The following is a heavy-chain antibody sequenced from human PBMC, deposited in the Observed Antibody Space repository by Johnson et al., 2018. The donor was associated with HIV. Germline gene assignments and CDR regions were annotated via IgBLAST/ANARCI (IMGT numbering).Heavy chain of an antibody. Sequence: VQLVESGGGVVRPGGSLRLSCAASGFTFDDYGMSWVRQAPGKGLEWVSAISGSGGSTYYADSVKGRFTISSDNSKNTLYLKMNSLSAEDTAAYSCARGVCSGWYFEIGDDAFDIWGQGTMVTVSS. CDR1: GFTFDDYG. CDR3: ARGVCSGWYFEIGDDAFDI. CDR2: ISGSGGST. D-gene: IGHD6-19*01. J-gene: IGHJ3*02. V-gene: IGHV3-23*04.